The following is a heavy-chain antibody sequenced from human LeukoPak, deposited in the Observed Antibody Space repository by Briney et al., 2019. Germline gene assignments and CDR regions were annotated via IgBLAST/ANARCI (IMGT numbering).Heavy chain of an antibody. CDR2: MNPNSGNT. J-gene: IGHJ6*03. Sequence: ASVKVSCKASGYTFTSYDINWVRQATGQGLEWMGWMNPNSGNTGYAQKFQGRVTITRNTSISTAYMELSSLRSEDTAVYYCARELQWLYYMDVWGKGTTVTISS. V-gene: IGHV1-8*03. CDR3: ARELQWLYYMDV. CDR1: GYTFTSYD. D-gene: IGHD6-19*01.